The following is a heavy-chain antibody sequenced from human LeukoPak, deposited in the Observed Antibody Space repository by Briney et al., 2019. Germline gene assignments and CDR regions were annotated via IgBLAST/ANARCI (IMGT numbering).Heavy chain of an antibody. CDR3: ARRLTSSSWFYGMDV. D-gene: IGHD6-13*01. Sequence: SETLSLTCTVSGGSLSRYYWSWIRQPPGKGLEWIGWLGYIRNTGSTSYSPSLRSRVSISVDTSKNQISLMLNSVTAADTAVYFCARRLTSSSWFYGMDVWGQGTTVTVSS. CDR2: IRNTGST. J-gene: IGHJ6*02. CDR1: GGSLSRYY. V-gene: IGHV4-4*09.